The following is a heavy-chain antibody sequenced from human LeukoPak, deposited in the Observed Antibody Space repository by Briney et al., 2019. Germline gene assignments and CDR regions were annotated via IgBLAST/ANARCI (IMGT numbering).Heavy chain of an antibody. CDR2: INPNSGGT. J-gene: IGHJ6*03. Sequence: ASVKVSCKASGYTFTGYYMHWVRQAPGQGLEWMGWINPNSGGTNYAQKFQGKVTMTRDTSISTAYMELSRLRSDDTAVYYCASPLFTMVADMDVWGKGTTVTVSS. CDR3: ASPLFTMVADMDV. CDR1: GYTFTGYY. V-gene: IGHV1-2*02. D-gene: IGHD3-10*01.